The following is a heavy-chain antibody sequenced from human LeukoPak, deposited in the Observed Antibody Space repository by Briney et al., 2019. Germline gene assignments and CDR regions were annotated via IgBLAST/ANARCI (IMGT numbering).Heavy chain of an antibody. V-gene: IGHV4-38-2*02. D-gene: IGHD3-10*01. J-gene: IGHJ4*02. CDR3: ARVGILKLLWFGGLPSYYFDY. CDR1: GYSISSGYY. Sequence: SETLSLTCTVTGYSISSGYYWGWIRQPPGKGLEWIGSIYHSGSTYHNPSLKSRVTISVDTSKNQFSLKLSSVTAADTAVYYCARVGILKLLWFGGLPSYYFDYWGQGTLVTVSS. CDR2: IYHSGST.